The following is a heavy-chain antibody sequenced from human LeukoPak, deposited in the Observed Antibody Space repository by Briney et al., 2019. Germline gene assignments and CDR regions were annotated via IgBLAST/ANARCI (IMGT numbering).Heavy chain of an antibody. CDR2: IITNSGGT. Sequence: GAAVKVSCKAPGDTFTGFYMRWVRETPGQGLGWGGYIITNSGGTYYAQKFQGRVTMTRDTSISTAYMELSRLRSDDTGFYYCARAVVEDDAFDFWGQGTMVTVSS. D-gene: IGHD2-15*01. CDR3: ARAVVEDDAFDF. J-gene: IGHJ3*01. V-gene: IGHV1-2*02. CDR1: GDTFTGFY.